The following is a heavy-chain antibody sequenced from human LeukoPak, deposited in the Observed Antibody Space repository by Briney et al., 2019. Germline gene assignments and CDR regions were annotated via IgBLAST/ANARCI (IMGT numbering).Heavy chain of an antibody. CDR2: IKQDGNEK. J-gene: IGHJ5*02. V-gene: IGHV3-7*01. CDR1: GFTFSSYS. Sequence: GGSLRLSCAASGFTFSSYSMNWVRQAPGKGLEWVANIKQDGNEKYYVESVKGRFIISRDNAKNSLYLQMNSLRAEDTAVYYCARGFYDGVNWFDPWGQGTLVTVSS. CDR3: ARGFYDGVNWFDP. D-gene: IGHD5/OR15-5a*01.